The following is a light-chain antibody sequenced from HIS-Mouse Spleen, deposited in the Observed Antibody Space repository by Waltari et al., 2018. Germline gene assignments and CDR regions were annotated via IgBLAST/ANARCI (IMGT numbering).Light chain of an antibody. CDR2: DDS. CDR1: NIGRKR. V-gene: IGLV3-21*03. J-gene: IGLJ2*01. Sequence: SYVLTQPPSVSVAPGKTARITCGGNNIGRKRLQWDQQKPGQAPVLVVYDDSDRPAGIPGRFSGSNSGNTATLTISRVEAGDEADYYCQVWDSSSDPVFGGGTKLTVL. CDR3: QVWDSSSDPV.